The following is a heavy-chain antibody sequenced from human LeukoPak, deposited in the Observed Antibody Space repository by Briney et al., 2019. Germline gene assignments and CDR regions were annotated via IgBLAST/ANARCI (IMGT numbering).Heavy chain of an antibody. CDR1: GGSISSRSYY. J-gene: IGHJ5*02. V-gene: IGHV4-39*07. D-gene: IGHD3-3*01. CDR2: INHSGST. Sequence: PSETLSLTCTVSGGSISSRSYYWSWIRQPPGKGLEWIGEINHSGSTNYNPSLKSRVTISVDTSKNQFSLKLSSVTAADTAVYYCARGQSVFGVVIAPYNWFDPWGQGTLVTVSS. CDR3: ARGQSVFGVVIAPYNWFDP.